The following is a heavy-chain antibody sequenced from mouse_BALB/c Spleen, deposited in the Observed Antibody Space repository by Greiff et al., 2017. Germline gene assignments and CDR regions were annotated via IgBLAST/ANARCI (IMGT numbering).Heavy chain of an antibody. D-gene: IGHD1-2*01. Sequence: EVQGVESGGGLVKPGGSLKLSCAASGFTFSDYYMYWVRQTPEKWLEWVATISDGGSYTYYPDSVKGRFTISRDNAKNNLYLQMSSLKSEDTAMYYCARDVGYGGRAMDDWGQGTSVTVSS. J-gene: IGHJ4*01. CDR1: GFTFSDYY. CDR3: ARDVGYGGRAMDD. V-gene: IGHV5-4*02. CDR2: ISDGGSYT.